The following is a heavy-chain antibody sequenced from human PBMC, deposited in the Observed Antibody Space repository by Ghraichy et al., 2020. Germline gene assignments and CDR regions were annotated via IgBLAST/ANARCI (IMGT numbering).Heavy chain of an antibody. J-gene: IGHJ6*03. CDR1: GFTFSSHH. CDR3: VRRSAYLDV. D-gene: IGHD3-10*01. V-gene: IGHV3-13*01. CDR2: ITAAGET. Sequence: GGSLRLSCAASGFTFSSHHMHWVRQRTGEGLEWVSGITAAGETYYANSVKGRFTISRENAKNSLYLQVNNLRDGDTAVYYCVRRSAYLDVWGKGTTVTVSS.